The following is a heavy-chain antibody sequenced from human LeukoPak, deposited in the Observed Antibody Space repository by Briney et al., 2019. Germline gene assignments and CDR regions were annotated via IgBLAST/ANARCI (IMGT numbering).Heavy chain of an antibody. Sequence: ASVKVSCKASGYTFTGYYMHWVRQAPGQGLEWMGWISAYNGNTNYAQKLQGRVTMTTDTSTSTAYMELRSLRSDDTAVYYCARDRRGYYDSSGYYFSSEDAFDIWGQGTMVTVSS. J-gene: IGHJ3*02. CDR2: ISAYNGNT. CDR1: GYTFTGYY. CDR3: ARDRRGYYDSSGYYFSSEDAFDI. V-gene: IGHV1-18*04. D-gene: IGHD3-22*01.